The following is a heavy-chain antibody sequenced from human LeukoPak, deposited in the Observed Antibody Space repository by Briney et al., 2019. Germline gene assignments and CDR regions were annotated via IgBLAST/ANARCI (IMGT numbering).Heavy chain of an antibody. V-gene: IGHV1-69*01. CDR3: AREDIVVVPAAGGYYYGMDV. CDR1: GGTFSSYA. CDR2: IIPIFGTA. Sequence: SAKVSCKASGGTFSSYAISWVRQAPGQGLEWMGGIIPIFGTANYAQKFQGRVTITADESTSTAYMELSSLRSDDTAVYYCAREDIVVVPAAGGYYYGMDVWGQGTTVTVSS. D-gene: IGHD2-2*01. J-gene: IGHJ6*02.